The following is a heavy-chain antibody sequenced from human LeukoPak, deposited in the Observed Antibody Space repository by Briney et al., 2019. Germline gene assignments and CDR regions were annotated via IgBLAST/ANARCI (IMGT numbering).Heavy chain of an antibody. Sequence: GGSLRLSCATSGFSFIDTWMSWVRQAPGKGLEWVGHIRSESDGGTTDYAAPVKGRVTISRDDSLNTLFLQMNSLKVEDTAMYYCTTDPANWGPGTLVIVSS. V-gene: IGHV3-15*01. CDR3: TTDPAN. CDR1: GFSFIDTW. J-gene: IGHJ4*02. CDR2: IRSESDGGTT.